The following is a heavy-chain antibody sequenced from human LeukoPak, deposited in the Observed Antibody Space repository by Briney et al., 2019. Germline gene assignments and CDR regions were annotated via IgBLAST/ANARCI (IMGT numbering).Heavy chain of an antibody. CDR3: AGYGSGSYYFDY. D-gene: IGHD3-10*01. J-gene: IGHJ4*02. CDR2: ISSSSSYI. V-gene: IGHV3-21*01. Sequence: PGESLRLSCAASGFTFSSYSMNWVRQAPGKGLEWVSSISSSSSYIYYADSVKGRFTISRDNAKNSLYLQMNSLRAEDTAVYYCAGYGSGSYYFDYWGQGTLVTVSS. CDR1: GFTFSSYS.